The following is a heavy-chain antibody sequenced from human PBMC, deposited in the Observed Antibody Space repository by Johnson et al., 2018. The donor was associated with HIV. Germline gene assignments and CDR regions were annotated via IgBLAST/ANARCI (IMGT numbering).Heavy chain of an antibody. D-gene: IGHD3-10*01. CDR1: DSMFSSYG. J-gene: IGHJ3*02. Sequence: QMQLVESGGGVVQPGGSLRLSCAASDSMFSSYGIHWVRQAPGKGLEWVAIISYDGYKTYYGHSVKGRFTISRDNSRNTMYLQMNSLRAEDTAFYYCATDIRRWFRELDAFHIWGQGTMVRVSS. CDR3: ATDIRRWFRELDAFHI. V-gene: IGHV3-30*03. CDR2: ISYDGYKT.